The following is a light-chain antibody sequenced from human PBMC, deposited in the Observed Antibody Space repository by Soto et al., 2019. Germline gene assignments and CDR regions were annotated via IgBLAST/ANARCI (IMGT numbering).Light chain of an antibody. J-gene: IGKJ5*01. CDR3: QHYGSPRT. V-gene: IGKV3-20*01. CDR1: QSVTSN. Sequence: EVVKTQSPGAVSGSPGERATLSCRASQSVTSNVAWYQPQPGQAPSLLIYRASARATGVPARFSVSGSGTDFTLTIRRLEPEDFAVDYCQHYGSPRTFGQGTRLEIK. CDR2: RAS.